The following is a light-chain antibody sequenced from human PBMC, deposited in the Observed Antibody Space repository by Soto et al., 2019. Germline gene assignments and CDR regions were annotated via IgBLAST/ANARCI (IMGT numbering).Light chain of an antibody. CDR3: QQRSNWPIT. Sequence: DIHLTQSPSTLSASVGDRVTITCRASHNISFWLAWYQQKPGKAPKVLIHRASTLESGVPSRFSGSGSGTEFTLTISSLEPEDFAVYYCQQRSNWPITFGQGTRLEIK. CDR1: HNISFW. CDR2: RAS. V-gene: IGKV1-5*03. J-gene: IGKJ5*01.